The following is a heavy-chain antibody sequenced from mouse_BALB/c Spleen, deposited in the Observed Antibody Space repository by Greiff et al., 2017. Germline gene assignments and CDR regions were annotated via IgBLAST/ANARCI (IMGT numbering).Heavy chain of an antibody. V-gene: IGHV1-69*02. CDR1: GYTFTSYW. CDR2: IDPSDSYT. Sequence: VQLQQPGAELVKPGASVKLSCKASGYTFTSYWMHWVKQRPGQGLEWIGEIDPSDSYTNYNQKFKGKATLTVDKSSSTAYMQLSSLTSEDSAVYYCARRGSPYAMDYWGQGTSVTVSS. J-gene: IGHJ4*01. D-gene: IGHD1-1*01. CDR3: ARRGSPYAMDY.